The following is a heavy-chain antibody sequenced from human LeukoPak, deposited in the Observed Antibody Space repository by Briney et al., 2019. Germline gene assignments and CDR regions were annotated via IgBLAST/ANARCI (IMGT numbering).Heavy chain of an antibody. CDR3: ARHLFHYCSSTSCYDNWFDP. CDR2: IDPSDSYT. D-gene: IGHD2-2*01. J-gene: IGHJ5*02. V-gene: IGHV5-10-1*01. CDR1: GYSFTSYW. Sequence: GESLKISCKGSGYSFTSYWISWVRQMPGKGLEWMGRIDPSDSYTNYSPSFQGHVTISADKSISTAYLQWSSLKASDTAMYYCARHLFHYCSSTSCYDNWFDPWGQEPWSPSPQ.